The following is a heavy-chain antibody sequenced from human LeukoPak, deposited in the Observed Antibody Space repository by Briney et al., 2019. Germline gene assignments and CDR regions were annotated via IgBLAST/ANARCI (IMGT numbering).Heavy chain of an antibody. CDR1: GASISNSGCYY. D-gene: IGHD5-12*01. CDR3: ARAASDYESGGTFDI. J-gene: IGHJ3*02. CDR2: IFYTGSS. V-gene: IGHV4-31*03. Sequence: SETLSLTCSVSGASISNSGCYYWSWIRQRPGKGLEWVGYIFYTGSSYYNPSLKSRVSISVDTSKNSFSLKLTSVTAADTAVYFCARAASDYESGGTFDIWGQGTLVTVSS.